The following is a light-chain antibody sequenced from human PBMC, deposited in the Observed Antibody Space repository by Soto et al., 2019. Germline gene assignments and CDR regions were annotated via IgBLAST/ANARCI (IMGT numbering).Light chain of an antibody. Sequence: QSVLTQPASVSGSPGQSITISCTGTSSDVGSYNLVSWYQQHPGKAPKLMIYEGSKRPSGVSNRFSGSKSGNTASLTISGLQAEDEAHYYCCSYAGSSTFEIFGGGTKLTVL. V-gene: IGLV2-23*03. CDR2: EGS. J-gene: IGLJ2*01. CDR1: SSDVGSYNL. CDR3: CSYAGSSTFEI.